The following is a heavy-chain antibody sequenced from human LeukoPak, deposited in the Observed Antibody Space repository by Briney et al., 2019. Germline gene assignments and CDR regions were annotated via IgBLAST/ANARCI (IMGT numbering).Heavy chain of an antibody. J-gene: IGHJ4*02. CDR1: GVTFSNHG. CDR3: AKDDAWLRFGE. D-gene: IGHD3-10*01. V-gene: IGHV3-23*01. Sequence: GGSLRLSCAASGVTFSNHGMNWVRQAPGKGLEWVSGISPSGDITYYADSVKGRFTISRDNSKNTLYLEVISLTAEDTAVYYCAKDDAWLRFGEWSQGTLVTVSS. CDR2: ISPSGDIT.